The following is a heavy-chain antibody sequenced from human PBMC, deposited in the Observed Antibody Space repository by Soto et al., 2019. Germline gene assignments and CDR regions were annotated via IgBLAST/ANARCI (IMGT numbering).Heavy chain of an antibody. D-gene: IGHD3-22*01. CDR3: ARDLVPYYDSSGYPEDYYYYGMDV. Sequence: SETLSLTCTVSGGSISSGDYYWSWIRQPPGKGLEWIGYIYYSGSTYYNPSLKSRVTISVDTSKNQFSLKLSSVTAADTAVYYCARDLVPYYDSSGYPEDYYYYGMDVWGQGTTVTVSS. CDR1: GGSISSGDYY. CDR2: IYYSGST. J-gene: IGHJ6*02. V-gene: IGHV4-30-4*01.